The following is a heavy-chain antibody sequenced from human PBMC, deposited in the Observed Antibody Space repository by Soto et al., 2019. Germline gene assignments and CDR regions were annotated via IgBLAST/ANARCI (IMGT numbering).Heavy chain of an antibody. D-gene: IGHD6-19*01. CDR1: GGSFSGYY. V-gene: IGHV4-34*01. CDR3: AREETAVAQNWFDP. CDR2: INHSGST. J-gene: IGHJ5*02. Sequence: SETLSLTCAVYGGSFSGYYWSWIRQPPGKGLEWIGEINHSGSTNYNPSLKSRVTISVDTSKNQFSLKLSSVTAADTAVYHCAREETAVAQNWFDPWGQGTLVTVSS.